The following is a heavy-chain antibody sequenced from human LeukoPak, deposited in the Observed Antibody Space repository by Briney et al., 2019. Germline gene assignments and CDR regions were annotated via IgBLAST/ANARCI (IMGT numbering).Heavy chain of an antibody. CDR1: GFTLDDYA. V-gene: IGHV3-43*02. CDR2: ISGDGGST. CDR3: AKEPYDFWSGPHLYYFDY. Sequence: RGSLRLSCAASGFTLDDYAMHWVRPAPGKGLEWVSLISGDGGSTYYADSVKGRFTISRDNSKNSLYLQMNSLRTEDTALYYCAKEPYDFWSGPHLYYFDYWGQGTLVTVSS. D-gene: IGHD3-3*01. J-gene: IGHJ4*02.